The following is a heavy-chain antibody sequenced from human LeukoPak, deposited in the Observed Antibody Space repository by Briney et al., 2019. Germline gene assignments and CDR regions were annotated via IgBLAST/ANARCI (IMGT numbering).Heavy chain of an antibody. Sequence: GGSLRLSCAASGFNFRNYWMHWVRKTPGKGLVWVSQINSDGSSSSYADSVKGRFSISRDNAQNMVYLHMNSLTAEDAAVYYCTRDPADHFGSYPDYWGQGTLVTVSS. CDR3: TRDPADHFGSYPDY. CDR1: GFNFRNYW. D-gene: IGHD1-26*01. J-gene: IGHJ4*02. V-gene: IGHV3-74*01. CDR2: INSDGSSS.